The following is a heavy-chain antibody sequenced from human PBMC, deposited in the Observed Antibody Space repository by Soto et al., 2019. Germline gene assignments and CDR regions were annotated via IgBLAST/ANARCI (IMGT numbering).Heavy chain of an antibody. CDR3: ARRVVVVAAAYFDY. D-gene: IGHD2-15*01. CDR2: ISAYNGNT. Sequence: ASVKVSCKASGYTFTSYGISCVRQAPGQGLEWMGWISAYNGNTNYAQKLQGRVTMTTDTSTSTAYMELRSLRSDDTAVYYCARRVVVVAAAYFDYWGQGTLVTVSS. CDR1: GYTFTSYG. J-gene: IGHJ4*02. V-gene: IGHV1-18*01.